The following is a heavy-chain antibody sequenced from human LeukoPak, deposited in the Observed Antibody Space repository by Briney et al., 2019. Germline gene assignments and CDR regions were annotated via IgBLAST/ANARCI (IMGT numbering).Heavy chain of an antibody. V-gene: IGHV3-11*05. J-gene: IGHJ4*02. D-gene: IGHD6-13*01. CDR3: ARGDGYSSSWYSDY. CDR2: ISSTSIYT. Sequence: GGSLRLSCAASGFTFSDYYMSWIRQAPGKGLEWVSDISSTSIYTNYADSVKGRFTISRDNAKNSLYLQMNSLRAEVTAVYYCARGDGYSSSWYSDYWGQGTLVTVSP. CDR1: GFTFSDYY.